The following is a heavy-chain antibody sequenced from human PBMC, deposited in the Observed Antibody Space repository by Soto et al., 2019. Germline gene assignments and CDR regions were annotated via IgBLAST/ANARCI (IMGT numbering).Heavy chain of an antibody. CDR2: IYHSGST. CDR1: GSSISSSNW. Sequence: QVQLQESGPGLVKPSGTLSLTCAVSGSSISSSNWWSWVRQPPGKGLEWIGEIYHSGSTYYNPSLKRRVTRSVDKSENQFSLKLSSVTAADTAVYYCARVWTTVTNWFDPWGQGTLVTVSS. CDR3: ARVWTTVTNWFDP. D-gene: IGHD4-17*01. V-gene: IGHV4-4*02. J-gene: IGHJ5*02.